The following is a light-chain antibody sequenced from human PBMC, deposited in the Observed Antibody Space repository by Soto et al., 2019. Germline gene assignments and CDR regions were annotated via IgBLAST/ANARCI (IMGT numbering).Light chain of an antibody. J-gene: IGLJ1*01. CDR3: QSYDSSLSAPYV. CDR2: DNN. V-gene: IGLV1-40*01. CDR1: SSNIGAHSD. Sequence: QSVLTQPPSVSGAPGQRVTISCTGSSSNIGAHSDVYWYQHLPGTAPKLLIYDNNNRPSGVPDRFSGSKSGTSASLAITGXQAEDEADYYCQSYDSSLSAPYVFGTGTKVTVL.